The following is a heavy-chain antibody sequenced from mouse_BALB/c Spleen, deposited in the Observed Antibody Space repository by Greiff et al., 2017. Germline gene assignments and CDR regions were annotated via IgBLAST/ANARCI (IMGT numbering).Heavy chain of an antibody. V-gene: IGHV1S135*01. CDR1: GYAFTSYN. CDR2: IDPYNGGT. J-gene: IGHJ4*01. CDR3: TRRESYGNYEDYYAMDY. D-gene: IGHD2-1*01. Sequence: VHVKQSGPELVKPGASVKVSCKASGYAFTSYNMYWVKQSHGKSLEWIGYIDPYNGGTSYNQKFKGKATLTVDKSSSTAYMRLNSLTSEDSAVSYCTRRESYGNYEDYYAMDYWGQGTTVTVSS.